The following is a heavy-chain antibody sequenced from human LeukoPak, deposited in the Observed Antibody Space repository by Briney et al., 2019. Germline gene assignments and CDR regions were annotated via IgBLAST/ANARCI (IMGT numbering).Heavy chain of an antibody. Sequence: GESLRLSCAASGFTFSSYEMNWVRRAPGKGLEWVSYISSSGSTIYYADSVKGRFTISRDNAKNSLYLQMNSLRAEDTAVYYCAREEVGAIDYWGQGTLVTVSS. V-gene: IGHV3-48*03. CDR3: AREEVGAIDY. CDR1: GFTFSSYE. CDR2: ISSSGSTI. J-gene: IGHJ4*02. D-gene: IGHD1-26*01.